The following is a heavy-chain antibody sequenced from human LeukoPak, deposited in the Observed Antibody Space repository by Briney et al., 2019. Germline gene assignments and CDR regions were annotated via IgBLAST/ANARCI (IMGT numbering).Heavy chain of an antibody. CDR2: INPSGGST. Sequence: ASVKVSCKASGYTFTSYGISWVRQAPGQGLEWMGIINPSGGSTSYAQKFQGRVTMTRDMSTSTVYMELSSLRSEDTAVYYCARAPGEDYWGQGTLVTVSS. CDR1: GYTFTSYG. J-gene: IGHJ4*02. CDR3: ARAPGEDY. V-gene: IGHV1-46*01.